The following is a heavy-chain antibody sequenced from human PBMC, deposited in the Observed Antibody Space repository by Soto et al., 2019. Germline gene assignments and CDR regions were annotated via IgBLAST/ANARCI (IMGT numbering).Heavy chain of an antibody. CDR3: ARSRSSSGWYSPRYRPNFDY. CDR2: MNPNSGNT. V-gene: IGHV1-8*01. CDR1: GYTFTSHD. Sequence: ASVKVSCRASGYTFTSHDINWVRQATGQGLEWMGWMNPNSGNTGYAQKFQGRVTMTRNTSISTAYMEQSSLRSEDTAVYYCARSRSSSGWYSPRYRPNFDYWGQGTLVTVSS. D-gene: IGHD6-19*01. J-gene: IGHJ4*02.